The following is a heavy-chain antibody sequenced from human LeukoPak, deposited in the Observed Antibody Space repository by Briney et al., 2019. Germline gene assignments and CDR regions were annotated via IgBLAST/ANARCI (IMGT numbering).Heavy chain of an antibody. Sequence: SETLSLTCTVAGGSISNTSYYWAWIRQPPGKGLEWIGTIYYSGSTYYNPSLKSRVTMSVDTSRNQFSLKLSSVTAADTAVYYCARRTKGTLDIWGQGTMVTVSS. J-gene: IGHJ3*02. CDR3: ARRTKGTLDI. D-gene: IGHD1/OR15-1a*01. CDR2: IYYSGST. CDR1: GGSISNTSYY. V-gene: IGHV4-39*01.